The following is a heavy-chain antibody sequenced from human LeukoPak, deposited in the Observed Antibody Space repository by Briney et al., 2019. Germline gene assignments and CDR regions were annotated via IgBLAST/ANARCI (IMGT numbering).Heavy chain of an antibody. V-gene: IGHV3-23*01. CDR3: AKGGYYYGSGRSYYFDY. CDR1: GFTFSSYA. CDR2: ISGRGGST. D-gene: IGHD3-10*01. Sequence: GGSLRLSCAASGFTFSSYAMSWVRQAPGKGLEWVSAISGRGGSTYYADSVKGRFTISRDNSKNTLYLQMNSLRAEDTAVYYCAKGGYYYGSGRSYYFDYWGQGTLVTVSS. J-gene: IGHJ4*02.